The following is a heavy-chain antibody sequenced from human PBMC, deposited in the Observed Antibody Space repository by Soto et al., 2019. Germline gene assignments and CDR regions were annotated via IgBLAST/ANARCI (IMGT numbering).Heavy chain of an antibody. CDR3: ARDSTSSWLNPGYHYYYGMDV. D-gene: IGHD6-13*01. CDR2: INPNSGGT. Sequence: QVQLVQSGAEVKKPGASVKVSCKASGYTFTGYYMHWVRQAPGQGLEWMGWINPNSGGTNYAQKFQGRVTMTRDTSISTAYMELSRLRSDDTAVYYCARDSTSSWLNPGYHYYYGMDVWGQGTTVTVSS. CDR1: GYTFTGYY. J-gene: IGHJ6*02. V-gene: IGHV1-2*02.